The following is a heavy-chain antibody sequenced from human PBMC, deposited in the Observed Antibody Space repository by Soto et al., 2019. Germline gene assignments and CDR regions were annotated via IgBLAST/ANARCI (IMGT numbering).Heavy chain of an antibody. CDR3: ARGGRGYYDSSGTNWFDP. CDR2: IYYSGST. V-gene: IGHV4-30-4*01. CDR1: GGSISSGDYY. J-gene: IGHJ5*02. D-gene: IGHD3-22*01. Sequence: SETLSLTCTVSGGSISSGDYYWSWIRQSPGKGLEWIGYIYYSGSTYYNPSLKSRVTISVDTSKNQFSLKLSSVTAADTAVYYCARGGRGYYDSSGTNWFDPWGQGTLVTVSS.